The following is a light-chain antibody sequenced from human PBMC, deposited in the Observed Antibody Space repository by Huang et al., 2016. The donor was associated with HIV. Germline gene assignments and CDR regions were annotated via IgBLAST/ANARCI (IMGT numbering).Light chain of an antibody. CDR1: QSLRHRNGLNY. J-gene: IGKJ2*01. Sequence: VVMTQSPLSLPVPPGEPASISCRSSQSLRHRNGLNYLDWYLQKPGQPPQLLIHLGSSRASGVPDRCSGGGSGTDFSLNISRVEAEDAGIYYCMEALQTPYTFGQGTKLEI. CDR3: MEALQTPYT. CDR2: LGS. V-gene: IGKV2-28*01.